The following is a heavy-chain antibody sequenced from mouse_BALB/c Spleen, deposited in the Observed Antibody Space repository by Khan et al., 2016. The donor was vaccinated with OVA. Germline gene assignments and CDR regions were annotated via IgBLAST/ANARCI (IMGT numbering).Heavy chain of an antibody. V-gene: IGHV9-3*02. CDR3: ARGYYMYGAWLAY. CDR2: INTNTGEP. Sequence: QIQLVQSGPELKKPGETVKISCKASGYTFTNYGMNWVKQAPGKGLKWMGWINTNTGEPTYAEEFKERFAFSLETSASTAYLQINDLKYEDTATYFFARGYYMYGAWLAYWGQGTLVTVSA. D-gene: IGHD2-14*01. J-gene: IGHJ3*01. CDR1: GYTFTNYG.